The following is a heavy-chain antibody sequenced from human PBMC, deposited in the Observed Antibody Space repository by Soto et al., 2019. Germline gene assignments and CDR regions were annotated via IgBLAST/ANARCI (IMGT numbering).Heavy chain of an antibody. V-gene: IGHV4-34*01. CDR3: ARGFSGRGYGTFDY. CDR1: GGSFSGYY. J-gene: IGHJ4*02. Sequence: SETLSLTCAVYGGSFSGYYWSWIRQPPGKGLEWIGEINHSGSTNYNPSLKSRVTISVDTSKNQFSLKLSSVTAADTAVYYCARGFSGRGYGTFDYWGQGTLVTVSS. CDR2: INHSGST. D-gene: IGHD3-10*01.